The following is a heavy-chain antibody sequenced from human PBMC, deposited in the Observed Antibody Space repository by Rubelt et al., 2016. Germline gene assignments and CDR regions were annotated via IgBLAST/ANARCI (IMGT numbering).Heavy chain of an antibody. D-gene: IGHD3-9*01. J-gene: IGHJ5*02. CDR3: AREPAHYDIWTVYFRGNWFDP. V-gene: IGHV4-39*07. Sequence: YNPSLKSRVTISVDTSKNRFSLKLISVTAADTAVYYCAREPAHYDIWTVYFRGNWFDPWGQGTLVTITS.